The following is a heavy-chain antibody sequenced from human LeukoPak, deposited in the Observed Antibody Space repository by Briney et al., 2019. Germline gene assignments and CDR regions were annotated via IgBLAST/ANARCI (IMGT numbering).Heavy chain of an antibody. Sequence: GGSLRLSCATSGFTFRNYEMSWVRQTRGKGLEGLAYISSSGSSTYYADSVKGPFTIYRDNAKSSLCLQMDRLRAGDTAVYYCASDDGSQLDYWGQGSLVTVSS. CDR3: ASDDGSQLDY. CDR1: GFTFRNYE. J-gene: IGHJ4*02. D-gene: IGHD1-26*01. CDR2: ISSSGSST. V-gene: IGHV3-48*03.